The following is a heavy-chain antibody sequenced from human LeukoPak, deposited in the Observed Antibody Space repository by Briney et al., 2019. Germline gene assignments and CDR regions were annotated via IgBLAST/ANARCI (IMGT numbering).Heavy chain of an antibody. Sequence: ASVKVSCKASGYTFRGSYMFWVRQAPGPGLEWMGWINPDNGGTKYAQKFQGRVTLTRDTAISTAYMELSSLSSDDTAVYYCARDVVYGSGSYYPFLGHWGQGTLAIVSS. J-gene: IGHJ1*01. CDR2: INPDNGGT. CDR3: ARDVVYGSGSYYPFLGH. D-gene: IGHD3-10*01. V-gene: IGHV1-2*02. CDR1: GYTFRGSY.